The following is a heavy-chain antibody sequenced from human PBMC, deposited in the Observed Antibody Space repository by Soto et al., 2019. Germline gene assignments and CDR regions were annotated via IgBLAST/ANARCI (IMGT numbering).Heavy chain of an antibody. J-gene: IGHJ6*02. CDR3: ARDRVTVTIASHYGMAG. D-gene: IGHD4-4*01. CDR2: ISSSSSYI. V-gene: IGHV3-21*01. Sequence: GEPLSLSCSASGCAFISYSMNWVRQAPGEGLEWVSSISSSSSYIYYADSVKGRFTISRDNAKNSLYLQMNSLRAEDTAVYYCARDRVTVTIASHYGMAGWGQGTTVTVSS. CDR1: GCAFISYS.